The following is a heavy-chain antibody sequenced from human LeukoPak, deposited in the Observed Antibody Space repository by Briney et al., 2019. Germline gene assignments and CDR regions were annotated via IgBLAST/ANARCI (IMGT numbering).Heavy chain of an antibody. J-gene: IGHJ6*03. D-gene: IGHD6-6*01. V-gene: IGHV4-59*12. CDR2: ISYSGTT. CDR3: ARDFSSSSSVYYYYYMDV. Sequence: PGESLRLSCAASGFTFTTYWMSWVRQSPGKGLEWIGTISYSGTTYYNPSLKSRVTISLDTSKNQFSLKLSSVTAADTAIYYCARDFSSSSSVYYYYYMDVWGKGTTVTVSS. CDR1: GFTFTTYW.